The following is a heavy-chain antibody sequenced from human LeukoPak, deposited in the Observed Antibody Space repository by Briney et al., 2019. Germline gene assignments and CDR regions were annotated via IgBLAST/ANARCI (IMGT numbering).Heavy chain of an antibody. CDR1: GFTFSSYA. CDR3: AKSYGSWPYRADDY. V-gene: IGHV3-23*01. J-gene: IGHJ4*02. D-gene: IGHD3-10*01. Sequence: GGSLRLSCAASGFTFSSYAMSWVRQAPGKGLEWVSAISGSGGSTYYADSVKGRYTISRDNSKNTLYLQMNSLRAEDTAVYYCAKSYGSWPYRADDYGGQGTLVTVSS. CDR2: ISGSGGST.